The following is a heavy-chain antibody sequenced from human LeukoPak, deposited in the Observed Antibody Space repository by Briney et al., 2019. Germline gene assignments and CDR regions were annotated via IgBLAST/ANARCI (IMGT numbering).Heavy chain of an antibody. D-gene: IGHD3-3*01. CDR1: GFTFSAFA. Sequence: GSLRLSCAASGFTFSAFAIHWVRQAPGKGLEWVAVILYDGSNKYYADSVKGRFTISRDNSKNTLYLQMNSLRAEDTAVYYCAKDPREWPWADAFDIWGQGTMVTVSS. CDR2: ILYDGSNK. J-gene: IGHJ3*02. V-gene: IGHV3-30*18. CDR3: AKDPREWPWADAFDI.